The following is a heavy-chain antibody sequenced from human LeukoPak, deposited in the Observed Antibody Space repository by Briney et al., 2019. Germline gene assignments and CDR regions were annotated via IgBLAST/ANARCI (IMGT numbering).Heavy chain of an antibody. Sequence: SETLSLTCAVYGGSFSGYHWSWIRRPPGKGLEWIGEINDSGNTNYKSSLKSRVTISADWSKNQFSLKMTSVTVADTAVYYCARQGHISAFDIWGQGNLVIVSS. CDR1: GGSFSGYH. V-gene: IGHV4-34*01. D-gene: IGHD2-21*01. CDR2: INDSGNT. J-gene: IGHJ4*02. CDR3: ARQGHISAFDI.